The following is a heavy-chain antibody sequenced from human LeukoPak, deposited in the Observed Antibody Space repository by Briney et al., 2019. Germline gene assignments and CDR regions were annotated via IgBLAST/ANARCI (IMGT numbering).Heavy chain of an antibody. CDR3: ARSSWSLFDY. Sequence: NSSETLSLTCTVSGGSISSSSYYWGWIRQPPGKGLEWIGSIYHSGSTYYNPSLKSRVTFSVDTSKNQFSLKLSSVTAADTAVYYCARSSWSLFDYWGQGTLVTVSP. J-gene: IGHJ4*02. CDR1: GGSISSSSYY. CDR2: IYHSGST. V-gene: IGHV4-39*07. D-gene: IGHD1-26*01.